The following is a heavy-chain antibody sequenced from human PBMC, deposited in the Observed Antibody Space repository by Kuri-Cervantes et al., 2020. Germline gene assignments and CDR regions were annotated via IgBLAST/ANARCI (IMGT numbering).Heavy chain of an antibody. CDR1: GGSVSSGSYY. CDR2: IYYSGST. V-gene: IGHV4-61*01. J-gene: IGHJ5*02. Sequence: SETLSLTCTVSGGSVSSGSYYWSWIRQPPGKGLEWIGYIYYSGSTNYNPSLKSRVTISVDTSKNQFSLKLSSVTAADTAVYYCARDISSGWYCWFDPWGQGTLVTVSS. D-gene: IGHD6-19*01. CDR3: ARDISSGWYCWFDP.